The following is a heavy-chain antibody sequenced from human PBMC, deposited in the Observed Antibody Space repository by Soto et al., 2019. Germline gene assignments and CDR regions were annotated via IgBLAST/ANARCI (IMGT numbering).Heavy chain of an antibody. V-gene: IGHV3-53*01. J-gene: IGHJ3*01. D-gene: IGHD3-10*01. CDR2: LYTGGST. CDR1: GFTVSSNF. CDR3: ARDPDGSGPKF. Sequence: EVQLVESGGGLIQPGGSVRLSCAASGFTVSSNFMRWVRQAPGKGLEWVSLLYTGGSTDYIASVKGRFTISRDNSKNMLYLQMNSLRAEDTAVYRCARDPDGSGPKFWGQGTMVIVSS.